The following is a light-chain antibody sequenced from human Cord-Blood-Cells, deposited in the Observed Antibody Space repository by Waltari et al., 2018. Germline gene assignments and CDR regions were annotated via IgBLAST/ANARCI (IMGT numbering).Light chain of an antibody. J-gene: IGLJ1*01. CDR2: DDS. V-gene: IGLV2-14*01. CDR1: SSDVPGYNY. CDR3: SSYTSSSTPNV. Sequence: QSALTQPASVSGSPGQSTTLPCTGTSSDVPGYNYASRYQRHPGKAPKLMIYDDSNRPSGVSNRFSGSKSGNTASLTISGLQAEDEADYYCSSYTSSSTPNVFGTGTKVTVL.